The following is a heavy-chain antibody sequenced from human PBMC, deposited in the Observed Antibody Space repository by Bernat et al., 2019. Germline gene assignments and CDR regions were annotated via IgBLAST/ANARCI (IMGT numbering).Heavy chain of an antibody. V-gene: IGHV3-21*01. CDR1: GFDFSNYV. CDR2: ISTGRTYI. Sequence: EVQLVESGGGLVKPGGSLRLSCAASGFDFSNYVMNWVRQAPGKGLEWVSSISTGRTYIYYADSVKGRFTISRDNAKNSLYLQMNSLRAEDTAVYYCARVITGVRWYFDLWGRGTLVTVSS. D-gene: IGHD3-22*01. J-gene: IGHJ2*01. CDR3: ARVITGVRWYFDL.